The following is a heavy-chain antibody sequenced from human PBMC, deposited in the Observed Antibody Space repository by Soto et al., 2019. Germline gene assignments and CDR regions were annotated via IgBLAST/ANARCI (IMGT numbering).Heavy chain of an antibody. V-gene: IGHV3-30*18. D-gene: IGHD3-22*01. Sequence: VQLVESGGGLVQPGGSLTLSCAASGFTFSSYWMSWVRQAPGKGLEWVAVISYDGSNKYYADSVKGRFTISRDNSKNTLYLQMNSLRAEDTAVYYCAKDMAGLADYYDSSGYHGAFDIWGQGTMVTVSS. CDR2: ISYDGSNK. CDR3: AKDMAGLADYYDSSGYHGAFDI. J-gene: IGHJ3*02. CDR1: GFTFSSYW.